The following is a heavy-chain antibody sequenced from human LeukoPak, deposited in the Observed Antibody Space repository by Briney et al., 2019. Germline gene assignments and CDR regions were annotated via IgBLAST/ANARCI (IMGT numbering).Heavy chain of an antibody. CDR1: GFTFSSYA. Sequence: GGSLRLSCAASGFTFSSYAMSWVRQAPGKGLEWVSAISGSGGSTYYADSVKGRFTISRDNSKNTVYLQMNSLRAEDTAVYYCAKDRTAMVNYFDYWGQGTLVTVSS. V-gene: IGHV3-23*01. CDR2: ISGSGGST. J-gene: IGHJ4*02. CDR3: AKDRTAMVNYFDY. D-gene: IGHD5-18*01.